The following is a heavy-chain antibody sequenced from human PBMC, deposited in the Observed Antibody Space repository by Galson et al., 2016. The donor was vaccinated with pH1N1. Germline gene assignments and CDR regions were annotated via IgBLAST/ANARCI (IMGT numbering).Heavy chain of an antibody. J-gene: IGHJ2*01. CDR2: ISYVESNK. D-gene: IGHD4-17*01. CDR1: GFTFSHYA. Sequence: SLRLSCAASGFTFSHYAMHWVRQAPGKGLEWVAVISYVESNKDYADSVKGRFTVSRDNSKNTLYLQMNSLRAEDTALYYCARDHVYGDYFERFFGLWGRGNLVTSAS. CDR3: ARDHVYGDYFERFFGL. V-gene: IGHV3-30-3*01.